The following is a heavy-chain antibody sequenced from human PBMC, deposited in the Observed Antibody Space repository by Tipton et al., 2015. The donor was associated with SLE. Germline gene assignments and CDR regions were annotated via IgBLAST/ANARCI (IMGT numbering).Heavy chain of an antibody. V-gene: IGHV4-59*11. D-gene: IGHD3-10*01. CDR2: MYSTEST. CDR3: ARTSGAGGGGF. CDR1: GGSISGHH. J-gene: IGHJ1*01. Sequence: TLSLTCTVSGGSISGHHWSWIRQAPGKGLEWIGHMYSTESTRYNPSLKSRITISLDTSTNQFSLKLNSVTAADSAIYYCARTSGAGGGGFWGPGTLVTVSS.